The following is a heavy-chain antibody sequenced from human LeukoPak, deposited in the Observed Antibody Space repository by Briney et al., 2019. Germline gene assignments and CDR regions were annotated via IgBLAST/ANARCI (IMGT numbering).Heavy chain of an antibody. CDR1: GGSVSSSSYY. Sequence: PSETLSLTCTVSGGSVSSSSYYWGWIRQPPGKGLEWIGSIYYSGSTYYNPSLKSRLTMSVDTSKNQFSLKLSSVTAADTAVYCCARQSDSSGYYYLGAFDFWGQGTMVTVSS. CDR3: ARQSDSSGYYYLGAFDF. CDR2: IYYSGST. V-gene: IGHV4-39*07. J-gene: IGHJ3*01. D-gene: IGHD3-22*01.